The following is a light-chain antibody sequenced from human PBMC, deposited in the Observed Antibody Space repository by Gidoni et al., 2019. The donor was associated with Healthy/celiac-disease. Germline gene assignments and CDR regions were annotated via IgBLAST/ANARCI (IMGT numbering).Light chain of an antibody. CDR1: QSLSSY. Sequence: DIQMTQSPSSLSASVGDRVTITCRASQSLSSYLNWEQQKPGKAPKLLIYAASSLQSGVPSRFSGSGSGTDFPLTISSLQPEDFATYYCQQSYSTPWTFGQGTKVEIK. CDR2: AAS. CDR3: QQSYSTPWT. V-gene: IGKV1-39*01. J-gene: IGKJ1*01.